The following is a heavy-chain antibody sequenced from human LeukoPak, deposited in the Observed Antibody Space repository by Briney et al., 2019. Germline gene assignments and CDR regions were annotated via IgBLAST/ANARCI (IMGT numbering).Heavy chain of an antibody. J-gene: IGHJ4*02. Sequence: PSETLSLTCTVSGGSISSSSYYWGWIRQPPGKGLEWIGSIYYSGSTYYNPSLKSRVTISVDTSKNQFSLKLSSVTAADTAVYYCARDYGGNPHWGQGTLVTVSS. CDR1: GGSISSSSYY. V-gene: IGHV4-39*07. CDR3: ARDYGGNPH. D-gene: IGHD4-23*01. CDR2: IYYSGST.